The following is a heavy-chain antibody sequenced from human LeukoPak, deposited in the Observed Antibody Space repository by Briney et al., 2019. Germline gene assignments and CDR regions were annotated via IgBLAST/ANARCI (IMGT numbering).Heavy chain of an antibody. D-gene: IGHD3-22*01. CDR2: IYPGDSDT. J-gene: IGHJ4*02. CDR1: GYSFASYW. V-gene: IGHV5-51*01. CDR3: ASRDSSGYYYFDY. Sequence: GESLKISCKGSGYSFASYWIGWVRQMPGKGLEWMVIIYPGDSDTRYSPSFQGQVTISADKSISTAYLQWSSLRASDTAMYYCASRDSSGYYYFDYWGQGTLVTVSS.